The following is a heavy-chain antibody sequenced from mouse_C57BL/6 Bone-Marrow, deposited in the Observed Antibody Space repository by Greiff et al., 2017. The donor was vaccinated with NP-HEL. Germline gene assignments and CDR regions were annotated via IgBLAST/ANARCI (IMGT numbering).Heavy chain of an antibody. CDR1: GYSITSGYY. V-gene: IGHV3-6*01. J-gene: IGHJ1*03. CDR2: ISYDGSN. Sequence: VQLKESGPGLVKPSQSLSLTCSVTGYSITSGYYWNWIRQFPGNKLEWMGYISYDGSNNYNPSLKNRISITRDTSKNQFFLKLNSVTTEDTSTYYCAREALYYGSSYWYFDVWGTGTTVTVSS. D-gene: IGHD1-1*01. CDR3: AREALYYGSSYWYFDV.